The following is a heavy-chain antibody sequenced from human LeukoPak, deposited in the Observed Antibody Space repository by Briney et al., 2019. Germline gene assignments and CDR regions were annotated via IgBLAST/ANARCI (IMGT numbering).Heavy chain of an antibody. CDR1: GFTFSSYG. J-gene: IGHJ4*02. V-gene: IGHV3-30*02. CDR2: IRYGGSNK. Sequence: GGSLRLSCAASGFTFSSYGMHWVRQAPGKGLEWVTFIRYGGSNKYFADSVKGRFTISRDNSKNTLFLQMNSLRAEDSAVYYCANQCGGGCSGDHWGQGTLVTVSS. D-gene: IGHD2-21*02. CDR3: ANQCGGGCSGDH.